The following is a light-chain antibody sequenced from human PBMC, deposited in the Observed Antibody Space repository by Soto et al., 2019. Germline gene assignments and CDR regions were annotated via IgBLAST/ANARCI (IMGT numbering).Light chain of an antibody. V-gene: IGKV3-20*01. J-gene: IGKJ1*01. CDR1: QSVSSSY. CDR2: GAS. CDR3: QHYGSSPRK. Sequence: EIVLTQSPGTLSLSPGERATLSCRASQSVSSSYLAWYQQKPGQAPRLLIYGASSRATGITDRFSGSGSGTAFTLTISRLEPEDFAVYYCQHYGSSPRKFGQGTKVEI.